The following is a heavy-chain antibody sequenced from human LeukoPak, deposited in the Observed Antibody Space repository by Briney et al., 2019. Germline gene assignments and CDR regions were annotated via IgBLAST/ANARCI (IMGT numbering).Heavy chain of an antibody. CDR1: GFTFSSYA. CDR3: AKVLWSSRYFDY. CDR2: IGNGGAYT. D-gene: IGHD2-21*01. V-gene: IGHV3-23*01. J-gene: IGHJ4*02. Sequence: GGSLRPSCSASGFTFSSYAMSWVRQAPGKGLEWVSVIGNGGAYTYYADSVKGRFTVSRDNSKNTLYLQMSSLRAEDTAVYYCAKVLWSSRYFDYWGQGTLVTVSS.